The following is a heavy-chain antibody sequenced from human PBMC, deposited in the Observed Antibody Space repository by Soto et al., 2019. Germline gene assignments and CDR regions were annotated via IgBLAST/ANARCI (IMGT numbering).Heavy chain of an antibody. CDR2: FDPGDGET. J-gene: IGHJ6*02. D-gene: IGHD3-10*01. Sequence: ASVKVSCKVSGYTLTELSMHWVRQAPGKGLEWMGGFDPGDGETIYAQKFQGRVTMTEDTSTDTAYMELSSLRSEDTAVYYCATSGPVAMVRGGVNYYYGMDVWGQGTTVTVSS. V-gene: IGHV1-24*01. CDR3: ATSGPVAMVRGGVNYYYGMDV. CDR1: GYTLTELS.